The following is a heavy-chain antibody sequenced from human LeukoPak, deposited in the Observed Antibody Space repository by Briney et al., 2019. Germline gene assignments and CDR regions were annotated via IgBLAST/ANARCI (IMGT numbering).Heavy chain of an antibody. CDR2: ISYAGSDT. Sequence: GGSLRLSCAASGFTFSSYVMHWVRQAPGKGLEWVAVISYAGSDTYYADSVEGRFTISRDSSKNTLYLQMNSLRAEDTAVYYCATDRDVYNSGYFDNWGQGTLVTVSS. J-gene: IGHJ4*02. CDR3: ATDRDVYNSGYFDN. CDR1: GFTFSSYV. V-gene: IGHV3-30*02. D-gene: IGHD5-24*01.